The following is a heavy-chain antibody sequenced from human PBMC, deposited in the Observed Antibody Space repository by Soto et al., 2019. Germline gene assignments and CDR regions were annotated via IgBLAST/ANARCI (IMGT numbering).Heavy chain of an antibody. D-gene: IGHD2-8*01. CDR3: ARHGVRGRSFDY. J-gene: IGHJ4*02. CDR1: GGSISSGGYY. V-gene: IGHV4-31*03. CDR2: IYYSGST. Sequence: SETLSLTCTVSGGSISSGGYYWSWIRQHPGKGLEWIGYIYYSGSTYYNPSLKSRVTISVDTSKNQFSLKLSSVTAADTAVYYCARHGVRGRSFDYWGQGTLVTVSS.